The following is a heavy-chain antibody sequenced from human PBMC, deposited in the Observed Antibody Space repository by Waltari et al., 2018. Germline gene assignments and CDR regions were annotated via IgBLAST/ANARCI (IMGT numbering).Heavy chain of an antibody. CDR3: ARGAAPMAVTSLDF. V-gene: IGHV1-69*04. Sequence: VQLVQSGAEVKKPESSVKVSCQASGGTFSTHLITWVRQAPGQGLEWMGQITPILGIANYAQKFQARVTITADESTSTSYMELSSLTSEDTAVYYCARGAAPMAVTSLDFWGQGTLVTVSS. CDR1: GGTFSTHL. CDR2: ITPILGIA. J-gene: IGHJ4*02. D-gene: IGHD2-2*01.